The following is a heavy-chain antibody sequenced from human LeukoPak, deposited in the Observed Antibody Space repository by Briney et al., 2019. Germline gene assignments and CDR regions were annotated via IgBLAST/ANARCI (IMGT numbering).Heavy chain of an antibody. CDR2: IYYSGTT. J-gene: IGHJ6*03. CDR1: GGSIISSTYY. CDR3: ERQVSDYYYHYMDV. Sequence: SETLSLTCTVSGGSIISSTYYWGWVRQSPGKGLEWIGNIYYSGTTYYNPSLKSRVTISEDTSRNRFSLMLSSVTAADTAIYYCERQVSDYYYHYMDVWGEGTTVIVSS. V-gene: IGHV4-39*01.